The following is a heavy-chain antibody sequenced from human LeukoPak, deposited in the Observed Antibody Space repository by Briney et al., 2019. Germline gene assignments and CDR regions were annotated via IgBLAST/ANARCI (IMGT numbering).Heavy chain of an antibody. CDR1: GGTFSSYA. CDR2: IIPVFGTA. Sequence: ASVKVSCKASGGTFSSYAISWVRQAPGQGLEWMGGIIPVFGTANYAQKFQGRVTITTDESTSTAYMELSSLRSEDTAVYYCARVPNSSSWQTYYYYMDVWGKGTTVTVSS. J-gene: IGHJ6*03. CDR3: ARVPNSSSWQTYYYYMDV. D-gene: IGHD6-13*01. V-gene: IGHV1-69*05.